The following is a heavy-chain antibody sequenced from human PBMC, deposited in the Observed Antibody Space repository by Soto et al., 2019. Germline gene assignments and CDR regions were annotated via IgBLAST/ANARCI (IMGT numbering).Heavy chain of an antibody. Sequence: GGSLRLSCRASTFTLSNYCMPWVRQAPGQGLGWVSGINNDGSTTRYADSVKGRFTIFRDNAKNMVYLQMTSLRAEDMAVYYCTRDTGVDLDYWGQGSLVTVSS. CDR1: TFTLSNYC. D-gene: IGHD3-3*01. CDR2: INNDGSTT. V-gene: IGHV3-74*01. J-gene: IGHJ4*02. CDR3: TRDTGVDLDY.